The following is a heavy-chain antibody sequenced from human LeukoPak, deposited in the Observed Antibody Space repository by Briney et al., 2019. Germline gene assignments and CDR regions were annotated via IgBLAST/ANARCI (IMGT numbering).Heavy chain of an antibody. CDR3: AKAEGYDILTGLDY. Sequence: GGSLRLSCAASGFTFSNYWMHWVRQAPGKGPVWVSRIKSDGSSTRFADSVQGRFTISRDNGKNTLYLQMNSLRAEDTAVYYCAKAEGYDILTGLDYWGQGTLVTVSS. CDR1: GFTFSNYW. CDR2: IKSDGSST. D-gene: IGHD3-9*01. V-gene: IGHV3-74*01. J-gene: IGHJ4*02.